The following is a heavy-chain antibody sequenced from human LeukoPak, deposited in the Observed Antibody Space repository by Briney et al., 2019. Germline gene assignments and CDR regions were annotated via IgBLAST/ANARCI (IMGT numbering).Heavy chain of an antibody. CDR1: GFTFNNAW. CDR3: TTVGFPYYYDSSGYPNDY. CDR2: IKSKTDGGTT. Sequence: GGSLRLSCAASGFTFNNAWMTWVRQAPGKGLEWVGRIKSKTDGGTTDYAAPVKGRFTISRDDSKNTLYLQMNSLKTEDTAAYYCTTVGFPYYYDSSGYPNDYWGQGTLVTVSS. J-gene: IGHJ4*02. V-gene: IGHV3-15*01. D-gene: IGHD3-22*01.